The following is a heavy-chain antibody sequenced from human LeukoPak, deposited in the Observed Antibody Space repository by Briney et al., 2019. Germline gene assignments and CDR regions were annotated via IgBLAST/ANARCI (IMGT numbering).Heavy chain of an antibody. CDR1: GYTFSSYA. J-gene: IGHJ4*02. CDR3: ARSGGYSYGYSDY. V-gene: IGHV3-30*04. D-gene: IGHD5-18*01. Sequence: GRSLRLSCAASGYTFSSYAMHGVRQAPGKGLEWVSVISYDGSNKYYADSVKGRFTISRDNSKNTLYLQMNSLRAEDTAVYYCARSGGYSYGYSDYWGQGTLVTVSS. CDR2: ISYDGSNK.